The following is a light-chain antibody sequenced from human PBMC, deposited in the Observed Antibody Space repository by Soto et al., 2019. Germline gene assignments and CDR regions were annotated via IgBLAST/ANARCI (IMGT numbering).Light chain of an antibody. Sequence: EIVMTQSPATLSVSPGERATLSCRASQSVSSDLAWYHQKPGQAPRLLIYGASNRATGIPARFSGSGSGTEFTLTISSLQSEDFAVYYCQKYNNWPPWTFGQGTKVDIK. J-gene: IGKJ1*01. CDR2: GAS. V-gene: IGKV3-15*01. CDR1: QSVSSD. CDR3: QKYNNWPPWT.